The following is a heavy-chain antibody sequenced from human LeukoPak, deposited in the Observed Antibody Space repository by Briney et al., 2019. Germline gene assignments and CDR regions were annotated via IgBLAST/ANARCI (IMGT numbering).Heavy chain of an antibody. CDR2: VYPGDSDT. D-gene: IGHD1/OR15-1a*01. V-gene: IGHV5-51*01. Sequence: GESLKIPCKTSGYSFTSYWIVWVRQTPGKGLEWIGIVYPGDSDTRYNPSFQGQVTISADKSTATAFLHLSDLRASDTAIYYCGRHMNNLQLWLDYWGQGTVVTVSS. J-gene: IGHJ4*02. CDR3: GRHMNNLQLWLDY. CDR1: GYSFTSYW.